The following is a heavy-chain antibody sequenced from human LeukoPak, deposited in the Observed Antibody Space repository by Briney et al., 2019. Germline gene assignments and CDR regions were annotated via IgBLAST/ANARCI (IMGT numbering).Heavy chain of an antibody. CDR1: GGSISSYY. CDR3: ARASYILTGYYAPHLDY. CDR2: IYTSGST. V-gene: IGHV4-4*07. D-gene: IGHD3-9*01. J-gene: IGHJ4*02. Sequence: ASETLSLTCTVSGGSISSYYWSWIRQPAGKGLEWIGRIYTSGSTNYNPSLKSRVTMSVDTSKNQFSLKLSSVTAADTAVYYCARASYILTGYYAPHLDYWGQGTLVTVSS.